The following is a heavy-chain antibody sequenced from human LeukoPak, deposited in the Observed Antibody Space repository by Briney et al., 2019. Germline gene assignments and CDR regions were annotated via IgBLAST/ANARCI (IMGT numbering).Heavy chain of an antibody. CDR3: ARDPFRSTHLFDY. J-gene: IGHJ4*02. Sequence: SETLSLTCAVSGYSISSGYYWGWIRQPPGKGLEWIGSIYHSGSTYYNPSLKSRVTIIIDASKNQFSLKLNSVTAADTAVYYCARDPFRSTHLFDYWGQGTLVTVSS. CDR2: IYHSGST. CDR1: GYSISSGYY. V-gene: IGHV4-38-2*02.